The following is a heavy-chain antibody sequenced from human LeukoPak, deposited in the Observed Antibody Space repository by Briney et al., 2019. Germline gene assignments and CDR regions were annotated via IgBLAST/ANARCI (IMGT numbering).Heavy chain of an antibody. V-gene: IGHV5-51*01. CDR3: ARRSGYGDYTGRWFDP. CDR2: IYPDDSDT. Sequence: PGESLKISCYASGYSFTSYCIGWVLHMPGKGLEWMVIIYPDDSDTRYSPSLQGQVTISADKSISTAYLQWSRLKAADTAMYYCARRSGYGDYTGRWFDPWGQGTLVTVSS. D-gene: IGHD4-17*01. CDR1: GYSFTSYC. J-gene: IGHJ5*02.